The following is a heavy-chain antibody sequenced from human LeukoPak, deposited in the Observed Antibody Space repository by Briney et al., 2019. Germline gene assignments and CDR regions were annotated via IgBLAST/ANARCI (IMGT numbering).Heavy chain of an antibody. J-gene: IGHJ4*02. CDR2: ISGSGGST. V-gene: IGHV3-23*01. D-gene: IGHD1-26*01. Sequence: GGSLRLSCAASGFTFSSYAMSWVRQAPGKGLEWVSAISGSGGSTYYADSVKGRFTIYRDNSKNTLYLQMNGLRAEDTAVYYYAKKLGATGGYFDYWGQGTLVTVSS. CDR3: AKKLGATGGYFDY. CDR1: GFTFSSYA.